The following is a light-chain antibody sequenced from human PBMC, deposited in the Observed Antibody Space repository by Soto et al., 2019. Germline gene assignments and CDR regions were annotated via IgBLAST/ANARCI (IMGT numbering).Light chain of an antibody. CDR2: GAS. CDR1: QSVSSSY. J-gene: IGKJ1*01. CDR3: QQYDSSPRT. Sequence: EIVLTQSPGTLSLSPGERATLSCRASQSVSSSYLAWYQQKPGQAPRLLIYGASSRATGIPDRFSGSGSGTDFTLTISRPAPEDFAVYYCQQYDSSPRTFDQGTKAEIK. V-gene: IGKV3-20*01.